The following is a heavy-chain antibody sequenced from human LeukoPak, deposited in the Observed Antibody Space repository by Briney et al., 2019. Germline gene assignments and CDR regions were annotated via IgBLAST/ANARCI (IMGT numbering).Heavy chain of an antibody. Sequence: PSETLSLTCAVYGGSFSGYYWSWIRQPPGKGLEWIGEINHSGSTNYNPSLKSRVTISVDRSKNQFSLKLSSVTAADTAVYYCARGGRGIAAAGTLFDYWGQGTLVTVSS. D-gene: IGHD6-13*01. J-gene: IGHJ4*02. CDR3: ARGGRGIAAAGTLFDY. V-gene: IGHV4-34*01. CDR2: INHSGST. CDR1: GGSFSGYY.